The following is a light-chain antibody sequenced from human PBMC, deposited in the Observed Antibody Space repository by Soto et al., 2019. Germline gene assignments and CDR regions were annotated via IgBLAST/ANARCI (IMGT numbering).Light chain of an antibody. Sequence: QLVLTQPPSVSGAPGQRVTISCTGSSSNIGAGYDVHWYQQSPGTAPKLLIYSNTNRPSGVPDRFSGSKSGTSASLAISGLQAEDEADYYCQSYDSSLSGVVFGGGTKLTVL. CDR1: SSNIGAGYD. J-gene: IGLJ2*01. CDR2: SNT. CDR3: QSYDSSLSGVV. V-gene: IGLV1-40*01.